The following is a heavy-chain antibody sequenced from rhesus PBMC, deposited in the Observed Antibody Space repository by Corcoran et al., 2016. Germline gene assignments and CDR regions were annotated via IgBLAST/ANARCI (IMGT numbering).Heavy chain of an antibody. CDR2: LSYSGST. Sequence: QVQLQESGPGLVKPSETLSLTCAVSGGSISSSYYYWSWIRQAPGKGLEGIGYLSYSGSTRYHPSLKSRVTISRDTSKNQFSLKLSSVTAADTAVYYCARGSAAAGPDWYFDLWGPGTPITISS. CDR3: ARGSAAAGPDWYFDL. CDR1: GGSISSSYYY. J-gene: IGHJ2*01. D-gene: IGHD6-25*01. V-gene: IGHV4-122*02.